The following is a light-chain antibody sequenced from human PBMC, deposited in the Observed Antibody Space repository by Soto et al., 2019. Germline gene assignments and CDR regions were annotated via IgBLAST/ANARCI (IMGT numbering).Light chain of an antibody. J-gene: IGKJ1*01. V-gene: IGKV3-20*01. Sequence: EIVLTQSPGTLSLSPGERATLSCRASQSVSSNYLVWYQQKPGQAPRLLIHGASSRATGIPDRFSGSGSGTGFTLTISRLEPEDFAVYYCQQYGSSPPWTFGQGTKVEIK. CDR3: QQYGSSPPWT. CDR2: GAS. CDR1: QSVSSNY.